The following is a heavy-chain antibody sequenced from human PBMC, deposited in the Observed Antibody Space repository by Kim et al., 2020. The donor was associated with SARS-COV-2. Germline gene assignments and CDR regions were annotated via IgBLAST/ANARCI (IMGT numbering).Heavy chain of an antibody. CDR3: AKACDQTPYGDGLVDY. CDR2: IIGDGGST. J-gene: IGHJ4*02. D-gene: IGHD4-17*01. Sequence: GGSLRLSCAASGFTFDDYAMHWVRQAPGKGLEWVSLIIGDGGSTYYADSVKGRFTISRDNSKNSLYLQMNSLRTEDTALYYCAKACDQTPYGDGLVDYWGQGTLVTVSS. CDR1: GFTFDDYA. V-gene: IGHV3-43*02.